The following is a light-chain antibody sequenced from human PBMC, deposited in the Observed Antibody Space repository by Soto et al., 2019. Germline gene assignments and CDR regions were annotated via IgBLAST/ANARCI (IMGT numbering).Light chain of an antibody. V-gene: IGKV3-15*01. CDR3: QRYNRWPLS. J-gene: IGKJ4*01. CDR2: GAS. Sequence: EIVMTQSPATLSVSPGERATLSCRASQSVSSNLAWYQQKPGQAPRLLIYGASTRATGIPARFSGSGSGTDFTLTISSLQSEDFAVYYCQRYNRWPLSFGGGTKVEIK. CDR1: QSVSSN.